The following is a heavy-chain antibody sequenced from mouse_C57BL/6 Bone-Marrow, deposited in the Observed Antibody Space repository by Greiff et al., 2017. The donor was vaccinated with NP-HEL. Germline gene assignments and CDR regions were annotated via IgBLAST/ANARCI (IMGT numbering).Heavy chain of an antibody. CDR3: ARDDGYYGSYWYFDV. CDR1: EYEFPSHD. CDR2: INSDGGST. J-gene: IGHJ1*03. D-gene: IGHD2-3*01. V-gene: IGHV5-2*01. Sequence: EVNVVESGGGLVQPGESLKLSCESNEYEFPSHDMSWVRKTPEKRLELVAAINSDGGSTYYPDTMERRFIISRDNTKKTLYLQMSSLRSEDTALYYCARDDGYYGSYWYFDVWGTGTTVTVSS.